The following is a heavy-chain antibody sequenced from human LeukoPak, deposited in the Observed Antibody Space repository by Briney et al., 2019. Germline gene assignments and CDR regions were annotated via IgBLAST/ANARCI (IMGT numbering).Heavy chain of an antibody. J-gene: IGHJ4*02. D-gene: IGHD4-17*01. V-gene: IGHV1-69*01. Sequence: ASVKVSCKASGGTFSSYAISWVRQAPGQGLEWMGGIIPIFGTANYAQKFQGRVTITADESTSTAYMELSSLRSEDTAVYYCARSYGDYPPRPVDYWGQGTLVTVSS. CDR3: ARSYGDYPPRPVDY. CDR2: IIPIFGTA. CDR1: GGTFSSYA.